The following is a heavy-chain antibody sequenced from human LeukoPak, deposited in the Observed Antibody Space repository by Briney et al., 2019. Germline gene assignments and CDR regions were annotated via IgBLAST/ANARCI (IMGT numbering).Heavy chain of an antibody. V-gene: IGHV3-48*03. CDR3: ARGYGVATINFDY. D-gene: IGHD5-24*01. CDR2: ISSSGSTI. Sequence: GGSLRLSCAASGLTFSSYEMNWVRQAPGKGLEWVSYISSSGSTIYYADSVKGRFTISRDNAKNSLYLQMNSLRAEDTAVYYCARGYGVATINFDYWGQGTLVTVSS. CDR1: GLTFSSYE. J-gene: IGHJ4*02.